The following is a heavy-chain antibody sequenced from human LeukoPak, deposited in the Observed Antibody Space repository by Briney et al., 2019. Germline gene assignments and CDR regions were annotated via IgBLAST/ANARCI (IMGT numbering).Heavy chain of an antibody. CDR1: GFTFSSHW. Sequence: GGSLRLSCAGSGFTFSSHWMTWVRQTPGKGLEWVASIKHDGSEKNYVDSVKGRFTISRDNAKNSLYVEMNSLRGEDTAVYYCARDNFDWRPLDCWGQGTLVTVSS. CDR2: IKHDGSEK. CDR3: ARDNFDWRPLDC. J-gene: IGHJ4*02. V-gene: IGHV3-7*03. D-gene: IGHD3-9*01.